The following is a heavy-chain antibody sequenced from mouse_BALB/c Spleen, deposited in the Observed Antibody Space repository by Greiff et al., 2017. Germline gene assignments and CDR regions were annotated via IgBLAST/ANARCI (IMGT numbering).Heavy chain of an antibody. CDR3: ARKGYDYDGAGFAY. Sequence: VMLVESGPGLVAPSQSLSITCTVSGFSLTSYGVHWVRQPPGKGLEWLGVIWAGGSTNYNSALMSRLSISKDNSKSQVFLKMNSLQTDDTAMYYCARKGYDYDGAGFAYWGQGTLVTVSA. J-gene: IGHJ3*01. V-gene: IGHV2-9*02. CDR1: GFSLTSYG. CDR2: IWAGGST. D-gene: IGHD2-4*01.